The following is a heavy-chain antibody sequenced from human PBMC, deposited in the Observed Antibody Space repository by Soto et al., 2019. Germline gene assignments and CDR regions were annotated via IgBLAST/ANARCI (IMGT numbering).Heavy chain of an antibody. V-gene: IGHV3-33*01. CDR1: GFTFSSFG. Sequence: PGGSLRLSCAASGFTFSSFGMHWVRQAPGKGLEWVSLIWYDGSKKSYGDSVKGRFTISRDNSRNTVYLQMNSLRADDTAVYYCARDSSYYSLWSGYYPSRNGMDVWGQGTTVTVSS. CDR3: ARDSSYYSLWSGYYPSRNGMDV. J-gene: IGHJ6*02. CDR2: IWYDGSKK. D-gene: IGHD3-3*01.